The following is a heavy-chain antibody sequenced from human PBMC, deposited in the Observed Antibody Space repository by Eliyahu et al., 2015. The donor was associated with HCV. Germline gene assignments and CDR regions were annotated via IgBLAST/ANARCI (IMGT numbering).Heavy chain of an antibody. CDR3: AKATTVVTARNDY. D-gene: IGHD4-23*01. CDR2: ISGSGGST. V-gene: IGHV3-23*01. J-gene: IGHJ4*02. Sequence: EVQLLESXGXLVQPGGSLRLSCXASGFTFSXYAXSWVRQAPGKGLEWVSAISGSGGSTYYADSVKGRFTISRDNSKNTLYLQMNSLRAEDTAVYYCAKATTVVTARNDYWGQGTLVTVSS. CDR1: GFTFSXYA.